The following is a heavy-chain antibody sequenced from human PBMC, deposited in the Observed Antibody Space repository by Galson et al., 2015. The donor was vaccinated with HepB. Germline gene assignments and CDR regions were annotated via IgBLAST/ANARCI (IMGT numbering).Heavy chain of an antibody. CDR1: GFTFSGSA. V-gene: IGHV3-73*01. Sequence: SLRLSCAASGFTFSGSAMHWVRQASGKGLEWVGRIRSKANSYTTAYAASVKGRFTISRDDSKNTAYLQMNSLKTEDTAVYYCTRLGQQLADYWGQGTLVTVSS. CDR3: TRLGQQLADY. CDR2: IRSKANSYTT. D-gene: IGHD6-13*01. J-gene: IGHJ4*02.